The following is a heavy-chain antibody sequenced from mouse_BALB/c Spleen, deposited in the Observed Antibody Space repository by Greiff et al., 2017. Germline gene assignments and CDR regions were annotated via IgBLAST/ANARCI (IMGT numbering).Heavy chain of an antibody. J-gene: IGHJ4*01. CDR2: ISSGGST. Sequence: DVKLVESGGGLVKPGGSLKLSCAASGFTFSSYAMSWVRQTPEKRLEWVASISSGGSTYYPDSVKGRFTISRDNARNILYLQMSSLRSEDTAMYYCARNGGNYDYAMDYWGQGTSVTVSS. D-gene: IGHD2-1*01. CDR3: ARNGGNYDYAMDY. CDR1: GFTFSSYA. V-gene: IGHV5-6-5*01.